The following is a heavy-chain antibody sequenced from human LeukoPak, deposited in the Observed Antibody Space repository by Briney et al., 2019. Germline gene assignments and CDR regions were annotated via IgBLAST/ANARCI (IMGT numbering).Heavy chain of an antibody. V-gene: IGHV3-30*03. CDR2: ISSDGKTE. Sequence: PGGSLRLSCVASGFTFSSYGMHCVRQAPGKGLEWVAVISSDGKTEIYADSVRGRFTISRDNSKGTHYLQMNSLRSEDTAVYYCATLKNDYGGNDADYWGQGTLVTVSS. CDR3: ATLKNDYGGNDADY. CDR1: GFTFSSYG. J-gene: IGHJ4*02. D-gene: IGHD4-23*01.